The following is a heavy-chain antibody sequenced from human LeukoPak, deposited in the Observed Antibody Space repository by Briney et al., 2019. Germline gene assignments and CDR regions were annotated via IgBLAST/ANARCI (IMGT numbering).Heavy chain of an antibody. CDR2: IYYSGST. CDR3: ARDLSGWGIAADTRAFDI. V-gene: IGHV4-59*12. Sequence: SETLSLTCTVSGGSISSYYWSWIRQPPGKGLEWIGYIYYSGSTYYNPSLKSRVTISVDTSKNQFSLKLSSVTAADTAVYYCARDLSGWGIAADTRAFDIWGQGTMVTVSS. CDR1: GGSISSYY. D-gene: IGHD6-13*01. J-gene: IGHJ3*02.